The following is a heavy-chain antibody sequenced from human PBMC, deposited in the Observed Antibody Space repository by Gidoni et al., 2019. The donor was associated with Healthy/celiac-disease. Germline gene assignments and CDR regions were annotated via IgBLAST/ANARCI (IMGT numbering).Heavy chain of an antibody. CDR2: INHRGST. V-gene: IGHV4-34*01. J-gene: IGHJ4*02. CDR3: ASERWLQSYYFDY. CDR1: GGSFSGYY. Sequence: QVQLQQWGAGLLKPSETLSLTCAAYGGSFSGYYGSLIRQPPGKGLEWIGVINHRGSTNYNPSLKSRVTISVDTSKNQFSLKLSSVTAADTAVYYCASERWLQSYYFDYWGQGTLVTVSS. D-gene: IGHD5-12*01.